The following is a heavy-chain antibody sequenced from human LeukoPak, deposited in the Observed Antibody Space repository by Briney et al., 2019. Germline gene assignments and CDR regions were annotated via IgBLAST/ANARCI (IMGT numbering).Heavy chain of an antibody. CDR3: VHFWSGYST. CDR2: INHSGST. Sequence: PSETLSLTCSVYGGSFSGYYWTWIRQPPGKGLEWIGEINHSGSTSYNPSLNSRVTISVDTSKNQLSLILSSVTAADTAVYYCVHFWSGYSTLGQGTLVTVSS. CDR1: GGSFSGYY. V-gene: IGHV4-34*01. D-gene: IGHD3-3*01. J-gene: IGHJ5*02.